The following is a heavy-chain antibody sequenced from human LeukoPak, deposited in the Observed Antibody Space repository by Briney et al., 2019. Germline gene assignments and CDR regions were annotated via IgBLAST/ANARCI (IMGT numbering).Heavy chain of an antibody. Sequence: ASVKVSCKASGRTFTGSYMHWVRQAPGQGLEWLGWINPNSGGTKYAQKFEGRVTMTRDTSINTAYMELSRLISDDTAVYYCARELERGLGMDVWGQGTTVTVSS. CDR3: ARELERGLGMDV. D-gene: IGHD3-3*01. V-gene: IGHV1-2*02. J-gene: IGHJ6*02. CDR2: INPNSGGT. CDR1: GRTFTGSY.